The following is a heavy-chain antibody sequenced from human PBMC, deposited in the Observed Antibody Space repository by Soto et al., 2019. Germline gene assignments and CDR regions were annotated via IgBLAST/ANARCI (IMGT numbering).Heavy chain of an antibody. V-gene: IGHV3-33*01. CDR3: ARGLGGFDY. CDR1: GFSFSNHG. Sequence: GWSLRLSCAASGFSFSNHGMHWVRQAPGKGLEWVAIIWHDGTEKYYGDSVKGRFTISKDNAKNTLYLQMNSLRAEDTAMYYCARGLGGFDYWGQGTLVTVSS. D-gene: IGHD2-15*01. CDR2: IWHDGTEK. J-gene: IGHJ4*02.